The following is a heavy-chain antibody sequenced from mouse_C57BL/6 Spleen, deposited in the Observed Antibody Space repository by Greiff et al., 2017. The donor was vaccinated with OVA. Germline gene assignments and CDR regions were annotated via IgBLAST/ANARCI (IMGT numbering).Heavy chain of an antibody. Sequence: VQLQQSGAELVKPGASVKLSCKASGYTFTEYTIHWVKQRPGQGLEWIGYINPSSGYTKYNQKFKDKATLTADKSSSTAYMQLSSLTSEDSAVYYCARPATAQAPWFAYWGQGTLVTVSA. CDR2: INPSSGYT. J-gene: IGHJ3*01. CDR1: GYTFTEYT. V-gene: IGHV1-4*01. CDR3: ARPATAQAPWFAY. D-gene: IGHD3-2*02.